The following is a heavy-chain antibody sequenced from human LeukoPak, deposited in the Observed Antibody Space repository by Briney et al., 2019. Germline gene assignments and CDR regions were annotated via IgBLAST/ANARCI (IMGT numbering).Heavy chain of an antibody. Sequence: PSETLSLTCTVAGGSISSSSYYWGWIRQPPGKGLEWIGNIYYSGSTYYNPSLKSRVTISVDTSKNQFSLRLSSVTAADTAVYYCARDGGYYGMDYWGQGTLVTVSS. CDR2: IYYSGST. CDR3: ARDGGYYGMDY. D-gene: IGHD3-10*01. J-gene: IGHJ4*02. V-gene: IGHV4-39*07. CDR1: GGSISSSSYY.